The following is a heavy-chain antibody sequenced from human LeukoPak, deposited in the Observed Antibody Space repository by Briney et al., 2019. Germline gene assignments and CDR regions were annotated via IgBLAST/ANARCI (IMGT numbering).Heavy chain of an antibody. J-gene: IGHJ6*02. CDR3: ARNRGTIVGDDYYYGMDV. CDR1: GYTFTSYY. Sequence: ASVKVSCKASGYTFTSYYMHWVRQAPGQGLEWMGIINLSSGSTSYAQNFQGRVTITRATSTSRVYMELSSLRSEDTAVYYCARNRGTIVGDDYYYGMDVWGQGTTVTVSS. V-gene: IGHV1-46*01. CDR2: INLSSGST. D-gene: IGHD1-26*01.